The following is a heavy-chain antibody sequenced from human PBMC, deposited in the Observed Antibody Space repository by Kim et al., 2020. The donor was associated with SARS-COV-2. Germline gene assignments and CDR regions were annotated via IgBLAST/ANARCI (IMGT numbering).Heavy chain of an antibody. CDR3: AKGYYYDSSGPNFDY. D-gene: IGHD3-22*01. V-gene: IGHV3-30*18. J-gene: IGHJ4*02. Sequence: GGSLRLSCAASGFTFSSYGMHWVRQAPGKGLEWVAVISYDGSNKYYADSVKGRFTISRDNSKNTLYLQMNSLRAEDTAVYYCAKGYYYDSSGPNFDYWGQGTLVTVSS. CDR1: GFTFSSYG. CDR2: ISYDGSNK.